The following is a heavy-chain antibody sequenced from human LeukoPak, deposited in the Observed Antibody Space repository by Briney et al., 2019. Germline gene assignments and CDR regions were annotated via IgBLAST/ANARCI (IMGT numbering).Heavy chain of an antibody. V-gene: IGHV3-30*18. CDR2: ISYDGSYK. CDR3: AKVVAVAQFDY. Sequence: GGSLRLSCAASGFTFSSYDMHWVRQAPGKGLEWVAVISYDGSYKYSADSVKGRFTISRDNSKNTLYLQMRSLRAEDTAVYYCAKVVAVAQFDYWGQGTLVTVSS. D-gene: IGHD6-19*01. CDR1: GFTFSSYD. J-gene: IGHJ4*02.